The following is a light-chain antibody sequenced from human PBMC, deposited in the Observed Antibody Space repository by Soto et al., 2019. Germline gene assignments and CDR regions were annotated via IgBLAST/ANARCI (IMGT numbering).Light chain of an antibody. CDR2: GAS. CDR3: QQRSNWPALT. J-gene: IGKJ4*01. V-gene: IGKV3-11*01. Sequence: EVVLTQSPATLSLSLGEVATLSCRASQSVDRDLAWYRQRPGQPPSLLIHGASTRATGVPARFSGSGSGTDFTLTISSLEPEDFAVYYCQQRSNWPALTFGGGTKVDIK. CDR1: QSVDRD.